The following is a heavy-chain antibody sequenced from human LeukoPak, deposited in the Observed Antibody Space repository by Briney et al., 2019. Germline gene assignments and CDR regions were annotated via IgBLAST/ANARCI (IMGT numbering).Heavy chain of an antibody. CDR3: ARGGTYDFWSGPYYYYYMDV. J-gene: IGHJ6*03. Sequence: ASVKVSCKASGYTFTDYYMHWVRQAPGQGLEWMGWINPNSGGTNYAQKFQGRVSMTRDTSISTAYMELSRLRSDDTAVYYCARGGTYDFWSGPYYYYYMDVWGKGTTVTVSS. V-gene: IGHV1-2*02. CDR1: GYTFTDYY. CDR2: INPNSGGT. D-gene: IGHD3-3*01.